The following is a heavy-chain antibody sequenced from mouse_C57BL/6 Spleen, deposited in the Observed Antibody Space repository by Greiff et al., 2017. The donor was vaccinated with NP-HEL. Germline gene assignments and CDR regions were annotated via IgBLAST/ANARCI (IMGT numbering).Heavy chain of an antibody. CDR3: AIPKYYGSSLWYFDV. CDR1: GYTFTDYN. D-gene: IGHD1-1*01. CDR2: INPNNGGT. Sequence: EVQLQQSGPELVKPGASVKIPCKASGYTFTDYNMDWVKQSHGKSLEWIGDINPNNGGTISNQKFKGKATLTVDKSSSTAYMELRSLTSEDTAVYYCAIPKYYGSSLWYFDVWGTGTTVTVSS. V-gene: IGHV1-18*01. J-gene: IGHJ1*03.